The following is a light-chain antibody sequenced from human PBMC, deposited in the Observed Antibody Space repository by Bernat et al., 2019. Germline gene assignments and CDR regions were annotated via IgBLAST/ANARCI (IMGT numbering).Light chain of an antibody. V-gene: IGLV2-14*03. CDR2: AVS. CDR3: SSLTTSTTLV. J-gene: IGLJ2*01. CDR1: SSDVGVYNY. Sequence: QSALTQPASVSGSPGQSLTISCTGTSSDVGVYNYVSWYQQHPGKAPRLMIYAVSSRPSGVSNRFSGSKSGNTASLTISGLQPEDEADYYCSSLTTSTTLVFGGGTKLTVL.